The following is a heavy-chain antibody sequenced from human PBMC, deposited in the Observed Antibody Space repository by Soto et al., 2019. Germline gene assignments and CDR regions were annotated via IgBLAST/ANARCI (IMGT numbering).Heavy chain of an antibody. D-gene: IGHD6-13*01. Sequence: ASVKVSCKASGYTFTSYSIHWVRQAPGQRLEWMGWINTGNGDTKYSQKFQGRVTITGDTSASTAYMDLSSLKSEDTAVYYCARESYSSEENWFDPWGQGTLVTVSS. CDR1: GYTFTSYS. CDR3: ARESYSSEENWFDP. CDR2: INTGNGDT. J-gene: IGHJ5*02. V-gene: IGHV1-3*04.